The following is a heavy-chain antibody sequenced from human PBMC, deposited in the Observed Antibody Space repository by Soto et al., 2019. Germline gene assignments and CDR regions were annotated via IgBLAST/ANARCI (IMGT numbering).Heavy chain of an antibody. CDR2: INHSGST. D-gene: IGHD4-17*01. J-gene: IGHJ6*02. CDR1: GGSFSGYY. CDR3: KGYYGDYLYDGGAGGMDV. V-gene: IGHV4-34*01. Sequence: SETLSLTCAVYGGSFSGYYWSWIRQPPGKGLEWIGEINHSGSTNYNPSLKSRVTISVDTSKNQFSLKLSSVTAADTAVYYCKGYYGDYLYDGGAGGMDVWGQGTTVTVSS.